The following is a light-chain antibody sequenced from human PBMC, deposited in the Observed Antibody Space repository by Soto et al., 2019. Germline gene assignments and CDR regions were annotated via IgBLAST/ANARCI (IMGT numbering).Light chain of an antibody. CDR3: QQRSKWPPNS. CDR1: QDVSIF. V-gene: IGKV3-11*02. CDR2: DAS. J-gene: IGKJ4*01. Sequence: EILLAQSPATLSLSPGERATLSCKASQDVSIFLAWYQQKPGQAPRLLIHDASNRATGVPARFSGSGSGRDFTLTITSLEPEDFAVYYCQQRSKWPPNSFGGGTKVEIK.